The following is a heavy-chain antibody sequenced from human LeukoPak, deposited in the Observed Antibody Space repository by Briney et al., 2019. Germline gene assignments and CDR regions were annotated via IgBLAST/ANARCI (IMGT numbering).Heavy chain of an antibody. CDR1: GYSISNGYY. D-gene: IGHD4-17*01. V-gene: IGHV4-38-2*02. J-gene: IGHJ4*02. CDR3: ARDTTGLGNYFAS. CDR2: IYSTGST. Sequence: IPSETLSLTCTVSGYSISNGYYWGWVRQPPGEGLEWLGSIYSTGSTYYTPSLKSRVTISVDKSKNKFSLKLGSVTAADTAVYYCARDTTGLGNYFASWGQGTLVTVSS.